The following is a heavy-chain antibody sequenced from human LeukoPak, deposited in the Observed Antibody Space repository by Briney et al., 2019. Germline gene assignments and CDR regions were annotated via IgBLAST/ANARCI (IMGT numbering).Heavy chain of an antibody. V-gene: IGHV4-4*07. D-gene: IGHD6-6*01. CDR2: IYTSGSN. CDR3: ARDLAARDY. CDR1: GGSISSYY. J-gene: IGHJ4*02. Sequence: PSETLSLTCTVSGGSISSYYWRWIRQPAGQGLEWIGGIYTSGSNNHNPSLKSRVTMSVDTSKNQFSLKLSSVTAADTAVYYCARDLAARDYWGQGTLVTVSS.